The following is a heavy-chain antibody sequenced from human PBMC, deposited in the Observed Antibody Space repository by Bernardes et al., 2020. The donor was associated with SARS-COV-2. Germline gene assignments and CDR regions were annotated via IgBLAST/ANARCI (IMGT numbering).Heavy chain of an antibody. D-gene: IGHD6-13*01. Sequence: GGSLRLSCAVSGFTVSSNYMSWVRQAPGKGLEWVSVIYSGRSTFYADSVNGRFTISRDNSKNTLYLQMNSLRAEDTAVYYCAGDSGRSWYYYFDYWGQGTLVTVSS. CDR3: AGDSGRSWYYYFDY. CDR1: GFTVSSNY. J-gene: IGHJ4*02. CDR2: IYSGRST. V-gene: IGHV3-53*01.